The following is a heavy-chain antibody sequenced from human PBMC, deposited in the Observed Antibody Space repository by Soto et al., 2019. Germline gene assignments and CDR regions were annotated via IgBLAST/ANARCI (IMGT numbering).Heavy chain of an antibody. CDR3: ARAVAGTYYYYYGMDV. Sequence: SETLSLTCAVYGGSFSGYYWGWIRQPPGKGLEWIGEINHSGSTNYNPSLKSRVTISVDTSKNQFSLKLSSVTAADTAVYYCARAVAGTYYYYYGMDVWGQGTTVTVSS. CDR1: GGSFSGYY. J-gene: IGHJ6*02. CDR2: INHSGST. D-gene: IGHD6-19*01. V-gene: IGHV4-34*01.